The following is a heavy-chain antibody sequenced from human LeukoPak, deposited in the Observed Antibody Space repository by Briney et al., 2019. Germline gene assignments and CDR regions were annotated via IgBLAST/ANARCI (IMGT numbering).Heavy chain of an antibody. D-gene: IGHD6-13*01. J-gene: IGHJ4*02. CDR2: ISSSSSYI. CDR1: GFTFSSYS. CDR3: ASPRIAAAGPHFDY. V-gene: IGHV3-21*01. Sequence: PGGSLRLSCAASGFTFSSYSMNWVRQAPGKGLEWVSSISSSSSYIYYADSVKGRFTISRDNAKNSLYLQMNSLRAEDTAVYYCASPRIAAAGPHFDYWGQGTLVTVSS.